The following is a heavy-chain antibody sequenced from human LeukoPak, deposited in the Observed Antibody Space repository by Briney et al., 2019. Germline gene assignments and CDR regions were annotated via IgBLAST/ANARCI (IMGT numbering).Heavy chain of an antibody. V-gene: IGHV1-2*02. CDR1: GYTFTGYY. CDR3: ARDPMVRRSDWFDP. D-gene: IGHD3-10*01. Sequence: ASVKVSCKASGYTFTGYYMHWVRQAPGQGLEWMGWINPNSGGTNYAQKFQGRVTITRDTSISTAYKKLSKLRSDDTAVYYCARDPMVRRSDWFDPWGQGTLVTVSS. J-gene: IGHJ5*02. CDR2: INPNSGGT.